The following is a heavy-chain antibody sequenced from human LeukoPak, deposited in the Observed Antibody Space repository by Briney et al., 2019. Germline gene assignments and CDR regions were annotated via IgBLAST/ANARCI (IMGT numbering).Heavy chain of an antibody. CDR1: GFTLSSYW. CDR2: INSDGSST. CDR3: ARSRGIVGATPVMANYFDY. Sequence: GGSLRLSCAASGFTLSSYWMHWVRQAPGKRLVWVSRINSDGSSTSYADSVKGRFTISRDNAKNTLYPQMNSLRAEDTAVYYCARSRGIVGATPVMANYFDYWGQGTLVPVSS. J-gene: IGHJ4*02. V-gene: IGHV3-74*01. D-gene: IGHD1-26*01.